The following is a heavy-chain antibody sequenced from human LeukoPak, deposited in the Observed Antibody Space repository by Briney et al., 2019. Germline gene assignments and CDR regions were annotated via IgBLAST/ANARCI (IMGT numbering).Heavy chain of an antibody. D-gene: IGHD3-3*01. J-gene: IGHJ4*02. V-gene: IGHV3-48*01. CDR1: GFTFSSYS. Sequence: PGGSLRLSCAASGFTFSSYSMNWVRQAPGKGLEWVSYISSSSSTIYYADSVKGRFTISRDNAKNSLYLQMNSLRAEDTAVYYCARDVNPFYDFWSGYYLDYWGQGTLVTVSS. CDR3: ARDVNPFYDFWSGYYLDY. CDR2: ISSSSSTI.